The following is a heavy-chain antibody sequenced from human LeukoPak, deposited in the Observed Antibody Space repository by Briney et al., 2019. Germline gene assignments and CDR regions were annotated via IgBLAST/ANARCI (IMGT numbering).Heavy chain of an antibody. CDR2: ISSGSNTI. CDR3: ARGEEF. D-gene: IGHD3-10*01. Sequence: GGSLRLSCAASGFTFRSYSMNWVRQAPGKGLEWVSYISSGSNTIYYADSVKGRFTISRDNAKNSLYLQMSSLRDEDTAVYYCARGEEFWGQGTLVTVSS. CDR1: GFTFRSYS. V-gene: IGHV3-48*02. J-gene: IGHJ4*02.